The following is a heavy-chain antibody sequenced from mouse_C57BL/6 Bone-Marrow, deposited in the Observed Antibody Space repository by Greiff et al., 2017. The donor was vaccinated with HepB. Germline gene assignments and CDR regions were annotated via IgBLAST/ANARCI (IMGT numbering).Heavy chain of an antibody. Sequence: EVMLVESGGGLVQPGGSLKLSCAASGFTFSDYYMYWVRQTPEKRLEWVAYISNGGGSTYYPDTVKGRFTISRDNAKNTLYLQMSRLKSEDTAMYYCARTYYGNSAWFAYWGQGTLVTVSA. J-gene: IGHJ3*01. CDR3: ARTYYGNSAWFAY. D-gene: IGHD2-10*01. CDR1: GFTFSDYY. V-gene: IGHV5-12*01. CDR2: ISNGGGST.